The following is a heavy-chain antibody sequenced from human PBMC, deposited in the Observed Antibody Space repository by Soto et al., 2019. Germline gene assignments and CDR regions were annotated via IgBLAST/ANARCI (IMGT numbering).Heavy chain of an antibody. J-gene: IGHJ4*02. Sequence: KASETLSLTCTVSGASITYGGYSWSWIRQTPGKGLEWIGYINHLETTFYNPSFESRLTLSIDRAKNQFSLNLNSMSAADRGVYFCARGGGSDSFDNWGQGILVTSPQ. CDR2: INHLETT. CDR1: GASITYGGYS. CDR3: ARGGGSDSFDN. D-gene: IGHD1-26*01. V-gene: IGHV4-30-2*01.